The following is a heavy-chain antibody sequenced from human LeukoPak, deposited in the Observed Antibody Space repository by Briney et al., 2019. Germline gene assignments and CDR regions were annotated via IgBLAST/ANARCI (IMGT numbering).Heavy chain of an antibody. CDR1: GFTFSSYA. CDR2: ISSNGGST. D-gene: IGHD6-19*01. V-gene: IGHV3-64*01. CDR3: ASHTDIAVAWGDAFDI. J-gene: IGHJ3*02. Sequence: PGGSLRLSCAASGFTFSSYAMHWVRQAPGKGLEYVSAISSNGGSTYYANSVKGRFTISRHNSKNTLYLQMGSLRAEDMAVYYCASHTDIAVAWGDAFDIWGQGTMVTVSS.